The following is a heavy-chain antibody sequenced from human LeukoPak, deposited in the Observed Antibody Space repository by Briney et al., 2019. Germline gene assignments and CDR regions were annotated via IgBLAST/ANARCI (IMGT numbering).Heavy chain of an antibody. Sequence: GGSLRLSCAASGFTFNNYNMHWVRQAPGKGLEWVAVISYDGSNKYYADSVKGRFTISRDNSKNTLYLQMNSLRAEDTAVYYCARDKSPYCGGDCYSDWFDPWGQGTLVTVSS. V-gene: IGHV3-30*19. CDR1: GFTFNNYN. J-gene: IGHJ5*02. CDR3: ARDKSPYCGGDCYSDWFDP. CDR2: ISYDGSNK. D-gene: IGHD2-21*02.